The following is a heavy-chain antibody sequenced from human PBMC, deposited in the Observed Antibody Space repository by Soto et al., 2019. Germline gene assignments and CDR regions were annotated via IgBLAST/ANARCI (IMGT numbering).Heavy chain of an antibody. V-gene: IGHV1-69*01. D-gene: IGHD3-16*01. J-gene: IGHJ4*02. CDR2: IIPVFQTA. Sequence: QVQLVQSGAEVKKPGSSVKVSCKASGGIFSSYPISWVRQVPGQGLEWMGGIIPVFQTAYYTQRFQGRVTITADETTSTAYMELSSLRSEDTAIYYCARGGCGYTWFIEFWGQGTLVTVSS. CDR1: GGIFSSYP. CDR3: ARGGCGYTWFIEF.